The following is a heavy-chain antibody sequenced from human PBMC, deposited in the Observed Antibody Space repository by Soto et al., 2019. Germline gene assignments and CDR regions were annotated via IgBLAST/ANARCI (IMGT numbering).Heavy chain of an antibody. D-gene: IGHD2-15*01. J-gene: IGHJ5*02. Sequence: GASVKVSCKASGGTFSSYTISWVRQAPGQGLEWMGRIIPILGIANYAQKFQGRVTITADKSTSTAYMELSSLRSEDTAVYYCARDRTGYSPFCSVGSCYGSSNLFDPWGQGPLVTVSS. CDR1: GGTFSSYT. V-gene: IGHV1-69*04. CDR3: ARDRTGYSPFCSVGSCYGSSNLFDP. CDR2: IIPILGIA.